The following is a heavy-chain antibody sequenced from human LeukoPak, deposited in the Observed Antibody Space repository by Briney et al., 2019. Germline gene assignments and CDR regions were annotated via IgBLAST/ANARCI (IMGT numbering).Heavy chain of an antibody. CDR2: IYTSGST. CDR1: GGSISSYY. CDR3: ARDRVYCSSTSCFETYFDY. J-gene: IGHJ4*02. V-gene: IGHV4-4*07. Sequence: SETLSLTCTVSGGSISSYYWSWIRQPAGKGLGWIGRIYTSGSTNYNPSLKSRVTMSVDTSKNQFSLKLSSVTAADTAVYYCARDRVYCSSTSCFETYFDYWGQGTLVTVSS. D-gene: IGHD2-2*01.